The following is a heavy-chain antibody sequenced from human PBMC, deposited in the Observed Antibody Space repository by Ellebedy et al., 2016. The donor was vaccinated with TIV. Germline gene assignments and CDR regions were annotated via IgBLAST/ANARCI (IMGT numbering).Heavy chain of an antibody. CDR2: INHSGST. CDR1: GGSFSGYY. Sequence: MPSETLSLTCAVYGGSFSGYYWSWIRQPPGKGLEWIGEINHSGSTNYNPSLKSRVTVSVDTSKNQFSLKLSSVTAADTAVYYCARGRKGGRSCSSVYYFDYWGQGTLVTVSS. D-gene: IGHD6-13*01. J-gene: IGHJ4*02. V-gene: IGHV4-34*01. CDR3: ARGRKGGRSCSSVYYFDY.